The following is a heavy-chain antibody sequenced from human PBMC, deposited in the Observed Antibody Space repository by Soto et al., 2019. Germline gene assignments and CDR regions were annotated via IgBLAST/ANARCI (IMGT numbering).Heavy chain of an antibody. V-gene: IGHV5-51*01. D-gene: IGHD3-22*01. Sequence: GESLKISCKGSGYSFTNYWIGWVRQMPGKGLEWMGIIYPGDSDTRYSPSFQGQVTISADKSISTAYLQWSSLKASDTAMYYCATHHYFGISGYSHGRSFHATDYWGQGSLVTVSS. CDR2: IYPGDSDT. CDR1: GYSFTNYW. CDR3: ATHHYFGISGYSHGRSFHATDY. J-gene: IGHJ4*02.